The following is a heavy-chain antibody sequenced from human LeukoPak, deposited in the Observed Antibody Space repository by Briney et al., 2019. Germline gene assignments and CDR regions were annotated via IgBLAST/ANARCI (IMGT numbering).Heavy chain of an antibody. V-gene: IGHV1-46*01. Sequence: ASVKVSCKASGYTFTSYYMHWVRQAPGQGLEWMGIINPSGGSTSYAQKFQGRVTMTRDMSTSTAYMELSRLRSDDTAVYYCARDEKDCSSTSCSDYYYYMDVWGKGTTVTISS. CDR1: GYTFTSYY. CDR3: ARDEKDCSSTSCSDYYYYMDV. CDR2: INPSGGST. D-gene: IGHD2-2*01. J-gene: IGHJ6*03.